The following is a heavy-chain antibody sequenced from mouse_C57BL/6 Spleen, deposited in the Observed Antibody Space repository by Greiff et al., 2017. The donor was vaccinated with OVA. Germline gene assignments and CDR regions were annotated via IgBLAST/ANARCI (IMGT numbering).Heavy chain of an antibody. CDR1: GYSITSGYY. CDR3: ARDLTRAMDY. CDR2: ISYDGSN. J-gene: IGHJ4*01. V-gene: IGHV3-6*01. D-gene: IGHD1-1*01. Sequence: EVKLVESGPGLVKPSQSLSLTCSVTGYSITSGYYWNWIRQFPGNKLEWMGYISYDGSNNYNPSLKNRISITRDTSKNQFFLKLNSVTTEDTATYYCARDLTRAMDYWGQGTSVTVSS.